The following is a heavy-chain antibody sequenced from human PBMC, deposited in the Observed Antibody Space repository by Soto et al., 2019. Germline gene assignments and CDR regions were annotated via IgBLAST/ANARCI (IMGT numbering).Heavy chain of an antibody. CDR3: ARETWGFSGTWYDY. J-gene: IGHJ4*02. D-gene: IGHD6-13*01. V-gene: IGHV3-74*01. CDR2: INHDGSKT. CDR1: KFSFSSYW. Sequence: GGSLRLSCAASKFSFSSYWMHWVRQVPGKGPAWVSRINHDGSKTEYADSVKGRFTISRGNTKNTLYLQMNSLRVEDTAMYYCARETWGFSGTWYDYWGQGTLVTVSS.